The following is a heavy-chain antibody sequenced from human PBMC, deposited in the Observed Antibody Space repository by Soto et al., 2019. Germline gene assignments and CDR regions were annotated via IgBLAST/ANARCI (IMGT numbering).Heavy chain of an antibody. CDR1: GYTFTSSD. V-gene: IGHV1-8*01. CDR3: VRGYTYGNTFDI. D-gene: IGHD5-18*01. J-gene: IGHJ3*02. CDR2: MNPDSGDT. Sequence: ASVKVSCKASGYTFTSSDINWVRQATGQGLEWMGWMNPDSGDTGYAQKFQGRVTMTRDTSISTAYMEVSSLRSEVTAVYYCVRGYTYGNTFDIWGQGTMVTVSS.